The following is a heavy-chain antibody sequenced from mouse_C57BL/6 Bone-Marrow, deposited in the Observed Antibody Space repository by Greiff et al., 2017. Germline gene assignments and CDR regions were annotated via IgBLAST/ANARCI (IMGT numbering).Heavy chain of an antibody. Sequence: QVQLQQSGAELARPGASVKLSCTASGYTFTSYGISWVQQRTGQGLEWIGEIYPRSGNIYYNEKFKGKGTLTADKSSSTAYMELRSLRSADAAVDFCERARGVPYAYWGQGTLVTVSA. D-gene: IGHD2-14*01. CDR1: GYTFTSYG. CDR3: ERARGVPYAY. J-gene: IGHJ3*01. CDR2: IYPRSGNI. V-gene: IGHV1-81*01.